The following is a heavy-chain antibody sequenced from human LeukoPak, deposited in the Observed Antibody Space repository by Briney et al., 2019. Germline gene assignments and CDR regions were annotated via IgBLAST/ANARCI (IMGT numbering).Heavy chain of an antibody. J-gene: IGHJ6*02. Sequence: GGSLRLSCAASGFTFHSYGMHWVRQAPGKGLEYVSVISSNGGSTYYANSVKGRFTISRDNSKNTLYLQMGSLRAEDMAVYYCARRFGDPTYMDVWGQGTTVTVSS. V-gene: IGHV3-64*01. CDR2: ISSNGGST. CDR1: GFTFHSYG. CDR3: ARRFGDPTYMDV. D-gene: IGHD3-10*01.